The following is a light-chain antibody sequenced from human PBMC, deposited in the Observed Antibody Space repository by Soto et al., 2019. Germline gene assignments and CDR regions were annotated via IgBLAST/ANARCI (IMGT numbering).Light chain of an antibody. CDR2: GAS. J-gene: IGKJ2*01. CDR3: QQYKNWIEN. Sequence: EIVMTQSPATLSVSPGERATLSCRASQSVSSSLAWYQQKPGQAPRLLFYGASTRATGVPARFSGSGSVREFALTTSSLQSEDLAVYYCQQYKNWIENLGKGKKLASK. CDR1: QSVSSS. V-gene: IGKV3-15*01.